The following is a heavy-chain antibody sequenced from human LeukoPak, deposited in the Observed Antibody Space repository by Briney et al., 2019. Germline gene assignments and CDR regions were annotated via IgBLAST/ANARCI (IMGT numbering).Heavy chain of an antibody. CDR2: INVEGNYI. D-gene: IGHD3-22*01. Sequence: PGGSLRLSCAASGFTVSRYWMHWVRQAPGKGLVWVARINVEGNYIDYAESVKGRFTISRDSAMNTLYLQMNSGRAEDTAVYSCARDLTGPYDHWGQGTLVTVSS. CDR1: GFTVSRYW. V-gene: IGHV3-74*01. J-gene: IGHJ4*02. CDR3: ARDLTGPYDH.